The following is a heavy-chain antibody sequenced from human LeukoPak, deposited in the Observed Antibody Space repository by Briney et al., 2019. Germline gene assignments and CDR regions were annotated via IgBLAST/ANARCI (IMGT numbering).Heavy chain of an antibody. CDR2: ISTYNGDT. CDR1: GYTFTSYG. D-gene: IGHD3-9*01. J-gene: IGHJ4*02. V-gene: IGHV1-18*01. Sequence: ASVKVSCKASGYTFTSYGMSWVRQAPGQGLEWMGWISTYNGDTDYAQNLQGRVTMTTDTSTSTAYMELRSMRSDDTAVYYCARDPGQYYDILTGYYTPYYFDNWGQGTLVTVSS. CDR3: ARDPGQYYDILTGYYTPYYFDN.